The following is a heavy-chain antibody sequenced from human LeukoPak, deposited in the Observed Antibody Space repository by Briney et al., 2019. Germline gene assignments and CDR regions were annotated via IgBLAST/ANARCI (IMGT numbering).Heavy chain of an antibody. Sequence: GGSLRLSCAASGFTFSSYEMNWVRQAPGKGLEWVSYISNSGSTIYYADSVKGRFTISRDNAKNSLYLQMNSLRAEDTAVYYCARGIAVAATYDYWGQGTLVTVSS. D-gene: IGHD6-19*01. V-gene: IGHV3-48*03. CDR2: ISNSGSTI. CDR1: GFTFSSYE. J-gene: IGHJ4*01. CDR3: ARGIAVAATYDY.